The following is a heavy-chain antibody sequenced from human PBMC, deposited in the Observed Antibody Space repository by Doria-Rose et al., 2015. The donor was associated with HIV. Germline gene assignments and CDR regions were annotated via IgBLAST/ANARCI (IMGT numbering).Heavy chain of an antibody. Sequence: QDQLVQSGAEVKKPGASVTVSCKASGYTFSAYAIHWVRQAPGQRLEWMGWLNVGNGDTRYSRKFQDRVTITSDTSANTGYMALSSLRSEDTAVYYCARIHSLSSSSLGHWGQGTLVTVSS. CDR3: ARIHSLSSSSLGH. D-gene: IGHD6-13*01. CDR1: GYTFSAYA. V-gene: IGHV1-3*01. CDR2: LNVGNGDT. J-gene: IGHJ4*02.